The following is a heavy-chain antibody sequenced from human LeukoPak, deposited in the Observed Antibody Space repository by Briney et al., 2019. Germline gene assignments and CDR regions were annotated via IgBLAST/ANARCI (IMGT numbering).Heavy chain of an antibody. J-gene: IGHJ5*02. CDR3: ARHVGYYDSSVNPNNWIDP. Sequence: GESLKISCKGSGYTFTNYWIGWVRQMPGKGLEWMGIIYPGDSDTRYSPSFQGQVTISADKSISTAYLQWSSLKASDTAMYYCARHVGYYDSSVNPNNWIDPWGQGTLVTVSS. CDR1: GYTFTNYW. CDR2: IYPGDSDT. V-gene: IGHV5-51*01. D-gene: IGHD3-22*01.